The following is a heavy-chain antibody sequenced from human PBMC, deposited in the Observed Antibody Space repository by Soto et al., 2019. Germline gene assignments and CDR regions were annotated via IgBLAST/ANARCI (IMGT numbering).Heavy chain of an antibody. CDR1: GGSFSGYY. Sequence: SETLSVTCAVYGGSFSGYYWSWIRQPPGKGLEWIGEISHSGSTNYNPSLKSRVTISVDTSKNQFSLKLSSVTAADTAVYYCARGGYIVVVPAAISYFDYWGQGTLVTVSS. CDR2: ISHSGST. V-gene: IGHV4-34*01. D-gene: IGHD2-2*01. CDR3: ARGGYIVVVPAAISYFDY. J-gene: IGHJ4*02.